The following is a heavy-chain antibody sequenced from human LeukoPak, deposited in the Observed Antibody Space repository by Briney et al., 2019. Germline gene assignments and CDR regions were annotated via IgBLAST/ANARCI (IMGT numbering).Heavy chain of an antibody. CDR2: ISAYNGNT. V-gene: IGHV1-18*01. J-gene: IGHJ5*02. D-gene: IGHD3-10*01. CDR1: GYTFTSYG. CDR3: ARVGSNIISRDNWFDP. Sequence: GASVKVSCKASGYTFTSYGISWVRQAPGQGLEWMRWISAYNGNTNYAQKLQGRVTMTTDTSTSTAYMELRSLRSDDTAVYYCARVGSNIISRDNWFDPWGQGTLVTVSS.